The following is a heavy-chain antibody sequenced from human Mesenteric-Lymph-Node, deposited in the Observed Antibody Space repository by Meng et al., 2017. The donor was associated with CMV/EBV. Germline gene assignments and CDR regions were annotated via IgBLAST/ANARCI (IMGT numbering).Heavy chain of an antibody. CDR3: AKREGDCSTTSCYFVAFDI. CDR1: GFTFSTYA. V-gene: IGHV3-23*01. Sequence: GESLKISCAASGFTFSTYAMSWVRQAPGKGLEWVSVVSGNSEYIHYAGSVKGRFTISRDNSKNTLYLQMNSLRAEDTAVYYCAKREGDCSTTSCYFVAFDIWGQGTTVTVSS. D-gene: IGHD2-2*01. J-gene: IGHJ3*02. CDR2: VSGNSEYI.